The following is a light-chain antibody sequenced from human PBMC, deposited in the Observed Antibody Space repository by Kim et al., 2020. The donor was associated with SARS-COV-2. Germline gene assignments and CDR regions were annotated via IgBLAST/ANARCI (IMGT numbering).Light chain of an antibody. CDR3: QQRTDWPLT. Sequence: LCPGERATLSCRTSQSVSSYLAWYQHKPGQAPRLVIYDAYNRATGIPARFSGSGSGTDFTLTISSLEPEDFAVYYCQQRTDWPLTFGGGTKVDIK. CDR1: QSVSSY. J-gene: IGKJ4*01. CDR2: DAY. V-gene: IGKV3-11*01.